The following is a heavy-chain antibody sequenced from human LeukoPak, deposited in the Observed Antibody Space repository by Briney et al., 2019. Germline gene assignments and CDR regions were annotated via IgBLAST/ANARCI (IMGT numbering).Heavy chain of an antibody. CDR1: GGSISSSSYY. V-gene: IGHV4-39*07. Sequence: SETLSLTCTVSGGSISSSSYYWGWIRQPPGKGLEWIGSIYYSGSTYYNPSLKSRVTISVDTSKNQFSLKLSSVTAADTAVYYCARDRRSGSYQRGLVVDYWGQGTLVTVSS. CDR2: IYYSGST. J-gene: IGHJ4*02. CDR3: ARDRRSGSYQRGLVVDY. D-gene: IGHD1-26*01.